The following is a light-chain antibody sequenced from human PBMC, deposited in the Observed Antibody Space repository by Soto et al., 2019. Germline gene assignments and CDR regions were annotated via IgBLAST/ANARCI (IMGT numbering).Light chain of an antibody. J-gene: IGKJ1*01. CDR1: QSISSW. V-gene: IGKV1-5*03. CDR3: QQYNSYPWT. Sequence: DIQMTQSPSTLSASVGDRVTITCRASQSISSWLAWYQQKPGTAPKLLIYKASSLEIRVPSRFSGSGSGTEFTLTISSLQPDDFATYYCQQYNSYPWTFGQGTKVEIK. CDR2: KAS.